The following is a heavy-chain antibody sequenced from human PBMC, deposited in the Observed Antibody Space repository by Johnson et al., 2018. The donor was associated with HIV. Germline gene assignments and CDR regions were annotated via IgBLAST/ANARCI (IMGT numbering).Heavy chain of an antibody. CDR1: SNY. CDR2: IYSGGST. D-gene: IGHD6-13*01. V-gene: IGHV3-66*02. CDR3: ARDSGSSWTSHAFDI. Sequence: VQLVESGGGLVQPGGSLRLSCVGSSNYKSWVRQAPGKGLEWVSVIYSGGSTYYADSVKGRFTISRDNSKNTLYLQMNSLRAEDTAVYYCARDSGSSWTSHAFDIWGQGTMVTVSS. J-gene: IGHJ3*02.